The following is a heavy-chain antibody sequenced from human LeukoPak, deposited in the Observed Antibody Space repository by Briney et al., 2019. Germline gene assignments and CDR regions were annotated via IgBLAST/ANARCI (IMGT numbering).Heavy chain of an antibody. CDR2: IYTSGST. CDR1: GGSISSYY. Sequence: PSETLSLTCTVSGGSISSYYWSWIRQPAGKGLEWIGRIYTSGSTNYNPSLKSPVTMSVDTSKNQFSLKLSSVTAADTAVYYCASSGYSYGFSYNWFDPWGQGTLVTVSS. J-gene: IGHJ5*02. V-gene: IGHV4-4*07. CDR3: ASSGYSYGFSYNWFDP. D-gene: IGHD5-18*01.